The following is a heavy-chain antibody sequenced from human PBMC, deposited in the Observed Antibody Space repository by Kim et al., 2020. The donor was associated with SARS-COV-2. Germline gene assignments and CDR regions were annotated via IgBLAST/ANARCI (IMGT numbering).Heavy chain of an antibody. CDR3: AKVGTAYRRKYYFDY. D-gene: IGHD5-18*01. V-gene: IGHV3-23*01. J-gene: IGHJ4*02. Sequence: DSVTGRFTISRDNYKNTLYLQMNSLRAEDTAVYYCAKVGTAYRRKYYFDYWGQGTLVTVSS.